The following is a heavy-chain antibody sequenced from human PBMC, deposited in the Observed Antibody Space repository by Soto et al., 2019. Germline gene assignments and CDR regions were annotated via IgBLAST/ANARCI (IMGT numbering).Heavy chain of an antibody. CDR3: ARDDDYEANGLDY. D-gene: IGHD4-17*01. J-gene: IGHJ4*02. Sequence: GGSLRLSCVGSGFTFRRYGMHWLRQAPGEGLEWMAVIVNDGSDRDYAASVAGRFTISRDNSKNTLYLQMDNLGVDDTAMYYCARDDDYEANGLDYWGQGTLVTVSS. CDR2: IVNDGSDR. V-gene: IGHV3-33*01. CDR1: GFTFRRYG.